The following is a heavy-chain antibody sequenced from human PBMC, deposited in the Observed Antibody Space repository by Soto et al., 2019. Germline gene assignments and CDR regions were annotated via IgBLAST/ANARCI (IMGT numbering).Heavy chain of an antibody. CDR2: INHSGRN. CDR3: ARGGSSDWQVDFDI. CDR1: PVYFSTYY. Sequence: SYNLSLTFTVSPVYFSTYYWKWIRQSPGNGLEWIGEINHSGRNIYNPDLKSRVTMSIDMSKNQLSLKLSSVTAADTAIYYCARGGSSDWQVDFDIWGQGIMVPV. V-gene: IGHV4-34*01. J-gene: IGHJ3*02. D-gene: IGHD6-19*01.